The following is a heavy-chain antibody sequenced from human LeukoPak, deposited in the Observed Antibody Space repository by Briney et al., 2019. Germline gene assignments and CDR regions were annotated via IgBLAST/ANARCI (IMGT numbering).Heavy chain of an antibody. J-gene: IGHJ4*02. Sequence: GGSLRLSCAASGFTFKTYTMHWVRQAPGMGLEWVSSISSSSSYIFYADSVKGRFTISRDNAKNSLYLQMSSLRAEDAAVYYCARTPTHDAGAYGSYFDYRGQGTLVTVSS. CDR2: ISSSSSYI. CDR3: ARTPTHDAGAYGSYFDY. CDR1: GFTFKTYT. D-gene: IGHD4-17*01. V-gene: IGHV3-21*01.